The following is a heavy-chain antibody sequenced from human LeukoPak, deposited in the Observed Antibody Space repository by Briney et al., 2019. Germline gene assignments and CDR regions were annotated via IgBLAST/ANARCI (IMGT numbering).Heavy chain of an antibody. Sequence: SETLSLTCTVSGCSISSNTQYWSWIRQPPGKGPEWLGSIYYSGSTYYNPSLKSRVTISADTSKNQFSLKLSSVTAADTALYYCARHHSEEVGPYFDYWGQGILVTVSS. D-gene: IGHD4-11*01. CDR1: GCSISSNTQY. CDR2: IYYSGST. V-gene: IGHV4-39*01. J-gene: IGHJ4*02. CDR3: ARHHSEEVGPYFDY.